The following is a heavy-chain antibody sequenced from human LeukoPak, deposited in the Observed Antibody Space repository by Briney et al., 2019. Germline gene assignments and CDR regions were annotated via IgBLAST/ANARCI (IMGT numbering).Heavy chain of an antibody. Sequence: SVKVSCKASGGTFSSYAISWVRQAPGQGLEWMGGIIPIFGTANYAQKFQGRVTITTDESTSTAYMELSSLRSEDTAVYYCARGKLELPYYYYYLDVWGKGTTVTVSS. CDR1: GGTFSSYA. J-gene: IGHJ6*03. V-gene: IGHV1-69*05. D-gene: IGHD1-7*01. CDR3: ARGKLELPYYYYYLDV. CDR2: IIPIFGTA.